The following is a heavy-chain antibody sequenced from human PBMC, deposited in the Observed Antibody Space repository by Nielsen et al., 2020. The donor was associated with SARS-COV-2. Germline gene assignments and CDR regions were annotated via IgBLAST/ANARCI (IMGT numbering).Heavy chain of an antibody. CDR2: IWPSGNKK. V-gene: IGHV3-33*01. J-gene: IGHJ3*01. CDR1: GFAFSSYG. Sequence: GESLKISCAASGFAFSSYGMHWVRQAPGKGLEWVAVIWPSGNKKYYADSVKGRFTISRDNAKNSMSLQMNSLRVEDTAVYYCARDWSRAFDVWGQGTMVTVSS. CDR3: ARDWSRAFDV.